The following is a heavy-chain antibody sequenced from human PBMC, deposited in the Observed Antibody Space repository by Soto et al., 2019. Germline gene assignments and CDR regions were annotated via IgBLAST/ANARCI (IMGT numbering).Heavy chain of an antibody. J-gene: IGHJ6*01. CDR2: IHYRGST. D-gene: IGHD2-15*01. CDR3: ARVRDSLGLDA. CDR1: AGSISGSYY. V-gene: IGHV4-31*03. Sequence: QTLSRSCNGSAGSISGSYYCDCSRQHAGKGLEWIGSIHYRGSTYYNPSLKSRITISLDRSNNQFSLKLSSVTAADTAVYYCARVRDSLGLDAWGQATTRTVS.